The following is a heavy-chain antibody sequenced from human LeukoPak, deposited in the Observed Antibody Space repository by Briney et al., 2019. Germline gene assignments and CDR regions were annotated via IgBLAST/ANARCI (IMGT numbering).Heavy chain of an antibody. V-gene: IGHV3-48*03. J-gene: IGHJ4*02. CDR1: GFTFSSYE. D-gene: IGHD1-26*01. Sequence: GGSLRLSCAASGFTFSSYEMNWVRQAPGKGLEWVSYISSSGSTIYCADSVKGRFTISRDNAKNSLYLQMNSLRAEDTAVYYCARGLGGYSGSPSDYWGQGTLVTVSS. CDR3: ARGLGGYSGSPSDY. CDR2: ISSSGSTI.